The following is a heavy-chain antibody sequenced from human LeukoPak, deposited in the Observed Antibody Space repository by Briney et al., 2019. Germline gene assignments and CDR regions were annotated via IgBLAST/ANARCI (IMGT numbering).Heavy chain of an antibody. Sequence: QTGGSLRLSCAAPGFTFSSYSMNWVRQAPGKGLEWVAFIRYDGSNKYYADSVKGRFTISRDNSKNTLYLQMNSLRAEDTAVYYCAKDSGYSYWAFDYWGQGTLVTVSS. J-gene: IGHJ4*02. CDR1: GFTFSSYS. CDR2: IRYDGSNK. D-gene: IGHD5-18*01. CDR3: AKDSGYSYWAFDY. V-gene: IGHV3-30*02.